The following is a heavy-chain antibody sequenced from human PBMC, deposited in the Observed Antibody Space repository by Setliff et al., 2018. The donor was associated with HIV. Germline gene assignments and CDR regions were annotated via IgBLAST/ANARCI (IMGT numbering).Heavy chain of an antibody. V-gene: IGHV3-43D*04. CDR1: GFTFDDYA. D-gene: IGHD3-10*01. J-gene: IGHJ4*02. CDR2: ISWDGGST. CDR3: ARAVVSRGVGHYFDY. Sequence: GGSLRLSCAASGFTFDDYAMHWVRQAPGKGLEWVSLISWDGGSTYYADSVKGRFTISRDNFNNTLYLQMNSLTTEDTAVYYCARAVVSRGVGHYFDYWGQGTLVTVSS.